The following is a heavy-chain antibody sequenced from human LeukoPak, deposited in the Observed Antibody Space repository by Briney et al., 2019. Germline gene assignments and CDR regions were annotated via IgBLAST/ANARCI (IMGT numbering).Heavy chain of an antibody. J-gene: IGHJ4*02. CDR1: GFTFSRYT. V-gene: IGHV3-64*02. CDR2: ISSNGRST. CDR3: ARELDGSGSFDY. Sequence: AGGSLRRSCAASGFTFSRYTMHWVRQAPGKRLEYFSAISSNGRSTYYADSVKGRFTLSRDNSKNTLYLQMGSLRIEDTAVYYCARELDGSGSFDYWGQGTLVTVSS. D-gene: IGHD3-10*01.